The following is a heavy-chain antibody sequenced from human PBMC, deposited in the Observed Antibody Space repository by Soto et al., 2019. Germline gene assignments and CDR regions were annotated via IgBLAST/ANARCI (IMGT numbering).Heavy chain of an antibody. D-gene: IGHD3-22*01. CDR3: ARAVYDSSGYYYGYYYYGMDV. CDR1: GFTFSSYA. J-gene: IGHJ6*02. CDR2: ISYDGSNK. V-gene: IGHV3-30-3*01. Sequence: QVQLVESGGGVVQPGRSLRLSCAASGFTFSSYAMHWVRQAPGKGLEWVAVISYDGSNKYYADSVKGRFTISRDNSKNTLYLQMISLRAEDTAVYYCARAVYDSSGYYYGYYYYGMDVWGQGTTVTVSS.